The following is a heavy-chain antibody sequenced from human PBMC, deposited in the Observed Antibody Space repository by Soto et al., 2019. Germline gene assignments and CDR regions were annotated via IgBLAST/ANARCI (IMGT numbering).Heavy chain of an antibody. V-gene: IGHV1-2*02. Sequence: ASVKVSCKAPGYTFTGYYMHWVRQAPGQGLEWMGWINPNSGGTNYAQKFQGRVTMTRDTSISTAYMELSRLRSDDTAVYYCARDLVTIFGVVITRGYYYYGMDVWGQGTTVTVSS. CDR3: ARDLVTIFGVVITRGYYYYGMDV. J-gene: IGHJ6*02. CDR1: GYTFTGYY. CDR2: INPNSGGT. D-gene: IGHD3-3*01.